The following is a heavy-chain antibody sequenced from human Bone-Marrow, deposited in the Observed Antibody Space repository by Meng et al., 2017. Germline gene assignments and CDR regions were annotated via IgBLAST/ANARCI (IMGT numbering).Heavy chain of an antibody. CDR2: IRSKANSYAT. CDR1: GFTFSGSA. CDR3: TLTVTTQFDY. V-gene: IGHV3-73*02. Sequence: EGRLVGSGGGLVQPGGSLKLSCAASGFTFSGSAMHWVRQASGKGLEWVGRIRSKANSYATAYAASVKGRFTISRDDSKNTAYLQMNSLKTEDTAVYYCTLTVTTQFDYWGQGTLVTVSS. J-gene: IGHJ4*02. D-gene: IGHD4-17*01.